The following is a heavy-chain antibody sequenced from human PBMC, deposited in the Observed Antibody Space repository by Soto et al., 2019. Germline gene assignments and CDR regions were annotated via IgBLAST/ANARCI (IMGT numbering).Heavy chain of an antibody. J-gene: IGHJ4*02. V-gene: IGHV1-69*14. CDR2: VIPALGTA. Sequence: QVQLVQSGAEVKKPGSSVKVSCKTSGGSFSSYVISWVRQAPGLGLEYMGGVIPALGTANYAQKFQGRVTISADKPTSTAYMELNSLTSDDTAVYYCARDRGAARREYFLRFWGQGALVTVSS. CDR1: GGSFSSYV. D-gene: IGHD6-6*01. CDR3: ARDRGAARREYFLRF.